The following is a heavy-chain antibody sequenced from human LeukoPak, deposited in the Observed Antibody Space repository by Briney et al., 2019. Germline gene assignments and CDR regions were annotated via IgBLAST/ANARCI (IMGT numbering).Heavy chain of an antibody. CDR2: ISSSSSYI. V-gene: IGHV3-21*01. D-gene: IGHD1-14*01. J-gene: IGHJ4*02. Sequence: GGSLRLSRAASGFTFSSYSMNWVRQAPGKGLEWVSSISSSSSYIYYADSVKGRFTISRDNAKNSLYLQMNSLRAEDTAVYYCARTHNRGGLFDYWGQGTLVTVSS. CDR3: ARTHNRGGLFDY. CDR1: GFTFSSYS.